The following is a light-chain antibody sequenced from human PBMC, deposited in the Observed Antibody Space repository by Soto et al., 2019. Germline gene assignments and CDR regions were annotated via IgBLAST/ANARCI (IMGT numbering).Light chain of an antibody. V-gene: IGKV1-39*01. J-gene: IGKJ3*01. CDR3: QQSYSTPPIFT. CDR1: QSISSY. CDR2: AAS. Sequence: DIQMTPSPSSLSASVGDRVTITCRASQSISSYLNWYQQKPGKAPKLLIYAASSLQSGVPSRFSGSGSGTEFTLTISSLQPEDFATYYCQQSYSTPPIFTFGPGTKVDIK.